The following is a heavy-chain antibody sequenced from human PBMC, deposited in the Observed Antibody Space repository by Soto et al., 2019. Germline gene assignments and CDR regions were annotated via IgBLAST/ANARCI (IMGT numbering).Heavy chain of an antibody. V-gene: IGHV3-23*01. CDR1: GFTFSSYA. CDR3: AKAPEGVVVINLGYFDY. CDR2: ISGSGGST. J-gene: IGHJ4*02. Sequence: EVQLLESGGGLVQPGGSLRLSCAASGFTFSSYAMSWVRQAPGKGLEWVSAISGSGGSTYYADSVKGRFTISRDNSKNTLYLQMNSLRAEDTAVYYCAKAPEGVVVINLGYFDYWGQGTLVTVSS. D-gene: IGHD3-22*01.